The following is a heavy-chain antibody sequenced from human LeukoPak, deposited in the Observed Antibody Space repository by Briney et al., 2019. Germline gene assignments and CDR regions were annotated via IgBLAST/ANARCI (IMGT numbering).Heavy chain of an antibody. V-gene: IGHV1-69*13. CDR1: GGTFSSYA. D-gene: IGHD3-22*01. CDR2: IIPIFGTA. J-gene: IGHJ4*02. Sequence: VASVKVSCKASGGTFSSYAISWVRQAPGQGLEWIGGIIPIFGTANYAQKFQGRVTITADESTSTAYMELSSLRSEDTAVYYCARVSYYYDSSGYGFDYWGQGTLVTVSS. CDR3: ARVSYYYDSSGYGFDY.